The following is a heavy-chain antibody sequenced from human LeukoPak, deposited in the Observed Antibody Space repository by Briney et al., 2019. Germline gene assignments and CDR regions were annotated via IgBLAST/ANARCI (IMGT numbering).Heavy chain of an antibody. D-gene: IGHD6-19*01. CDR1: GFVVTSNY. J-gene: IGHJ4*02. CDR3: ARWSSSGWYRAGYFDY. Sequence: GGSLRLSCAASGFVVTSNYMSWVRQAPGKGLEWVSFIYSGGSTVYADPVKGRFTISRDKSKNTLYLDMSSLRHQDTAVYYCARWSSSGWYRAGYFDYWGQGSLVTVSS. V-gene: IGHV3-53*01. CDR2: IYSGGST.